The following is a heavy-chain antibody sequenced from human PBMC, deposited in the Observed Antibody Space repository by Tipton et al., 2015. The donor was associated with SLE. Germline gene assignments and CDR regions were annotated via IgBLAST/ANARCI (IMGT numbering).Heavy chain of an antibody. J-gene: IGHJ4*02. Sequence: TLSLTCTVSGGSISSGSYYWSWIRQPAGKGLEWIGRIYTSGSTNYNPSLKSRVTISVGTSKNQFSLKLSSVTAADTAVYYCARTLYSSGWYDFDYWGQGTLVTVSS. CDR2: IYTSGST. CDR3: ARTLYSSGWYDFDY. CDR1: GGSISSGSYY. V-gene: IGHV4-61*02. D-gene: IGHD6-19*01.